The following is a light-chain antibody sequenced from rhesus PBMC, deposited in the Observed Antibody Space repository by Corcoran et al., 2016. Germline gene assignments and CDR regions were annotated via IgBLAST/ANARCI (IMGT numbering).Light chain of an antibody. CDR3: YQHSSGYS. J-gene: IGKJ2*01. CDR2: GAS. V-gene: IGKV3-10*01. CDR1: QSVSSY. Sequence: QVILTQSPATLSLSPGERATLSCRASQSVSSYLAWYQQKPGQAPGPLIYGASSRSTGIPDRFSGSGSGTDFTLTISSLEPEDVGVYHCYQHSSGYSFGQGTKVEIK.